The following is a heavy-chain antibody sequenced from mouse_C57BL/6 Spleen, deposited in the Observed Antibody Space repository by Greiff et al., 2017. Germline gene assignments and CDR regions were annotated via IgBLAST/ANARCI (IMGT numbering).Heavy chain of an antibody. CDR2: ISSGGSYT. V-gene: IGHV5-6*01. J-gene: IGHJ4*01. Sequence: VQLQQSGGDLVKPGGSLKLSCAASGFTFSSYGMSWVRQTPDKRLAWVATISSGGSYTYYPDSVKGRFTISRDNATNTLYLQMSSLKSEDTAMYYCAKQDPYYAMDYWGQGTSVTVSS. CDR1: GFTFSSYG. CDR3: AKQDPYYAMDY.